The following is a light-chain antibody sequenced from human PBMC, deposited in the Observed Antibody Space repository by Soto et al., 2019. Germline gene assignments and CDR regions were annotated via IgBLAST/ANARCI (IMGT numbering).Light chain of an antibody. CDR1: RSNIGSSN. CDR3: AAWDDSLSGAV. V-gene: IGLV1-47*01. J-gene: IGLJ7*01. CDR2: KNT. Sequence: QSVLTQPPSGSRTPGQRVTISCSGSRSNIGSSNVYWYQQLPGTAPKLLIYKNTQRPSWVPDRFSGSKSGTSASLAISGLRSEDEAHYYCAAWDDSLSGAVFGGGTQLTLL.